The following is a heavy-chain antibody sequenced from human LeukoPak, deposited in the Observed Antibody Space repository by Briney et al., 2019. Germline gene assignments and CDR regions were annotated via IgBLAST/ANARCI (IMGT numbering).Heavy chain of an antibody. V-gene: IGHV1-8*03. Sequence: ASVKVSCKVSGYTLTELSMHWVRQATGQGLEWMGWMNPNSGNTGYAQKFQGRVTITRNTSISTAYMELSSLRSEDTAVYYCAIRYYDFWSGYSNFDYWGQGTLVTVSS. CDR3: AIRYYDFWSGYSNFDY. CDR2: MNPNSGNT. CDR1: GYTLTELS. J-gene: IGHJ4*02. D-gene: IGHD3-3*01.